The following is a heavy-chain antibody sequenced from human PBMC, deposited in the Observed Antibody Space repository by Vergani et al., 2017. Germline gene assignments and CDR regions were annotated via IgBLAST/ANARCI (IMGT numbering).Heavy chain of an antibody. CDR1: GDSISSNNC. CDR3: ARNPYCGGDCYSDAFDI. CDR2: IYYSGST. D-gene: IGHD2-21*02. Sequence: QVQLQESGPGLVKPPGTLSLTCAVSGDSISSNNCWTWVRQPPGKGLEWIGYIYYSGSTNYNPSLKSRVTISVDTSKNQFSLKLSSVTAADTAVYYCARNPYCGGDCYSDAFDIWGQGTMVTVSS. V-gene: IGHV4-4*03. J-gene: IGHJ3*02.